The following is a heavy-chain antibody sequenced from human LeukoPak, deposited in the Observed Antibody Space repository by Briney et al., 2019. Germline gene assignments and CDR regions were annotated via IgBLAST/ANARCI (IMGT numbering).Heavy chain of an antibody. J-gene: IGHJ3*01. Sequence: SETLSLTCTVSGGSISSYYWSWIRQPPGKGLEWIGYIYYSGSTNYNPSLKSRVTISVDTSKNQFSLKLSSVTAADTAVYYCARSSWIQLWLVWGQGTTVTVSS. CDR1: GGSISSYY. CDR3: ARSSWIQLWLV. CDR2: IYYSGST. V-gene: IGHV4-59*01. D-gene: IGHD5-18*01.